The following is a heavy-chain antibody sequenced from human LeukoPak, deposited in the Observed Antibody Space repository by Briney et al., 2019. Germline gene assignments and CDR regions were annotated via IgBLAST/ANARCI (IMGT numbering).Heavy chain of an antibody. J-gene: IGHJ4*02. Sequence: GESLKISCKGSGYSFTSYWIGWVRQMPAKGLEWMGIIYPGDSDTRYSPSFQGQVTISADKSISTAYLQWSSLKASDTAMYYCARSATFGGVIVIGYFDYWGQGTLVTVSS. CDR3: ARSATFGGVIVIGYFDY. V-gene: IGHV5-51*01. CDR1: GYSFTSYW. D-gene: IGHD3-16*02. CDR2: IYPGDSDT.